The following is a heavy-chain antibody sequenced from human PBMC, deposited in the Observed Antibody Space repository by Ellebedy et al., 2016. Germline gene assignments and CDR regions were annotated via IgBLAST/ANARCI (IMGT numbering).Heavy chain of an antibody. Sequence: GGSLRLSCAASGFSFADYAMHWVRQAPGMGLEWVSGISWNRGSMQYADSVKGRFTISRDNAKNSLYPKMNSLRTEDTAFYYCVKGSIAVIATCFDYWGQGTLVTVSS. CDR2: ISWNRGSM. CDR1: GFSFADYA. D-gene: IGHD6-19*01. J-gene: IGHJ4*02. V-gene: IGHV3-9*01. CDR3: VKGSIAVIATCFDY.